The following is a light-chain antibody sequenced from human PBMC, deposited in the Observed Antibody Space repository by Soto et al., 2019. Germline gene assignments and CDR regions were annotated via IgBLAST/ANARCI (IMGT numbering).Light chain of an antibody. CDR1: QSISSW. J-gene: IGKJ2*01. V-gene: IGKV1-5*03. Sequence: DIQMTQSPSTLSASVGDRVTITCRASQSISSWLAWYQQKPGKAPNLLIYKASSLESGVPSRFSGSGSGTEFAITITSLQPDDFATYYCQQYSTYPYTFGQGTKLEIK. CDR2: KAS. CDR3: QQYSTYPYT.